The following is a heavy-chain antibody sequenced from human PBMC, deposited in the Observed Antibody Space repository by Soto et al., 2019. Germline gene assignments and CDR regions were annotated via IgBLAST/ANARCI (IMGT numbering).Heavy chain of an antibody. Sequence: EAQLVVSGGGLIQPGGSLRLSCAASGIIVSNNYMSWVRQAPGTGLEWVAVISSGDDTYYADFMHGRFTISRDNSKNEVYVQMDNLGAEDTAVYYCARNSSPGGMDVWGQGTTVTVSS. CDR1: GIIVSNNY. CDR2: ISSGDDT. V-gene: IGHV3-53*01. D-gene: IGHD6-13*01. J-gene: IGHJ6*02. CDR3: ARNSSPGGMDV.